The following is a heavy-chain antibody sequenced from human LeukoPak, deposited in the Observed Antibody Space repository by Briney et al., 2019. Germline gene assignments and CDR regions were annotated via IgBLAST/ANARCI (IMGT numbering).Heavy chain of an antibody. D-gene: IGHD3-22*01. Sequence: GGSLRLSCGASGFTFSSYAMSWVRQAPGKGLEWVSAISGSGGSTYYADSVKGRFTISRDNSKNTLYLQMNSLRAEDTAVYYCAKDRQYYYDSSGYFDYWGQGTLVTVSS. J-gene: IGHJ4*02. CDR3: AKDRQYYYDSSGYFDY. CDR1: GFTFSSYA. CDR2: ISGSGGST. V-gene: IGHV3-23*01.